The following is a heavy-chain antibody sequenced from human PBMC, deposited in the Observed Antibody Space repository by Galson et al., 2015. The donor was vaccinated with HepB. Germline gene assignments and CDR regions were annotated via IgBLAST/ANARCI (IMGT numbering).Heavy chain of an antibody. J-gene: IGHJ4*02. D-gene: IGHD3-10*01. CDR2: ISYDGSKK. CDR1: GFTFNSYD. V-gene: IGHV3-30*03. Sequence: SLRLSCAASGFTFNSYDMHWVRQAPGQGLEWMALISYDGSKKYYAESVKGRFTISRDNSKNTLFLQMNSLRAEDTAVYYCATGRLVRGVVIMDHDYWGQGNLVTVSS. CDR3: ATGRLVRGVVIMDHDY.